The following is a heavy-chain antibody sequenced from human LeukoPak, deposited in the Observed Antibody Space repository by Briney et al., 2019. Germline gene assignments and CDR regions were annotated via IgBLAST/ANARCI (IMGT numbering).Heavy chain of an antibody. J-gene: IGHJ4*02. CDR2: INHSGST. Sequence: PSETLSLTCAVYGGSFSGYYWSWTRQPPGKGLEWIGEINHSGSTNYNPSLKSRVTISVDTSKNQFSLKLSSVTAADTAVYYCARGPHYYDSSGYRMYDYWGQGTLVTVSS. CDR3: ARGPHYYDSSGYRMYDY. CDR1: GGSFSGYY. D-gene: IGHD3-22*01. V-gene: IGHV4-34*01.